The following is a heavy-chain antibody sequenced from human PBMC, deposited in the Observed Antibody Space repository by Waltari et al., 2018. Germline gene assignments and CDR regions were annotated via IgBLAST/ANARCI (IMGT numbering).Heavy chain of an antibody. D-gene: IGHD3-10*01. CDR1: GGSISSSSYY. CDR3: ARELRGRGVIIYYYGMDV. Sequence: QLQLQESGPGLVKPSETLSLTCTVSGGSISSSSYYWGWLRQPPGRGLEWIGSIYYSGSTYYNPSLKSGVTISVDTSKNQFSLKVSSVTAADTAVYYCARELRGRGVIIYYYGMDVWGQGTTVTVSS. J-gene: IGHJ6*02. V-gene: IGHV4-39*02. CDR2: IYYSGST.